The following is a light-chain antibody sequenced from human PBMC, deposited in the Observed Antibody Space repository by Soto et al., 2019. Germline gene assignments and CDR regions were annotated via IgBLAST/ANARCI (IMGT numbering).Light chain of an antibody. CDR2: GNS. CDR3: QSYDSSLSGSV. V-gene: IGLV1-40*01. J-gene: IGLJ1*01. CDR1: SSNIGAGYD. Sequence: QSALTQPPSVSGVPGQRVTISCTGSSSNIGAGYDVHWYQQLPGTAPKLLIYGNSNRPSGVPDRFSGSKSGTSASLAITGLQAEDEADYYCQSYDSSLSGSVFGNGTKVTVL.